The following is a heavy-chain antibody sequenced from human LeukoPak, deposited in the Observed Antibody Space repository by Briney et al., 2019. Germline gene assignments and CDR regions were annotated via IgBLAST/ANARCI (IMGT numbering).Heavy chain of an antibody. CDR3: ARGQDTAMVDY. D-gene: IGHD5-18*01. J-gene: IGHJ4*02. V-gene: IGHV3-30*04. Sequence: VGSLRLSCAASGFTFSSYAMHWVRQAPGKGLDWVAVISYDGSNKYYADSVKGRFTISRDNSKNTLYLQMNSLRAEDTAVYYCARGQDTAMVDYWGQGTLVTVSS. CDR1: GFTFSSYA. CDR2: ISYDGSNK.